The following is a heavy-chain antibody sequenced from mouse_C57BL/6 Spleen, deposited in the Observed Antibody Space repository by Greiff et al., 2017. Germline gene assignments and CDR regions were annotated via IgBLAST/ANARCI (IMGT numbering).Heavy chain of an antibody. J-gene: IGHJ2*01. CDR2: IYPGSGST. CDR1: GYTFTSYW. CDR3: ARGDYYSNYDYFDY. D-gene: IGHD2-5*01. V-gene: IGHV1-55*01. Sequence: VQLQQPGAELVKPGASVKMSCKASGYTFTSYWITWVKQRPGQGLEWIGDIYPGSGSTNYNEKFKSKATLTVDTSASTAYMQLSSLTSEDSAVYYCARGDYYSNYDYFDYWGQGTTLTLSS.